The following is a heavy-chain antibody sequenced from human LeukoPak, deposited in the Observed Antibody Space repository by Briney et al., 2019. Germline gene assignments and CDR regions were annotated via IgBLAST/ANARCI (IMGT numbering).Heavy chain of an antibody. J-gene: IGHJ4*02. V-gene: IGHV3-21*01. D-gene: IGHD6-6*01. CDR2: ISSSSTHI. CDR1: GFTLSSYS. Sequence: GGSLRLSCAASGFTLSSYSMNWVRQAPGKGLEWVSYISSSSTHIYYADSVKGRFTISRDNARNSLYLQMNSLRAEDRAIYYCARSEHSSSSFDYWGQGTLVSVSS. CDR3: ARSEHSSSSFDY.